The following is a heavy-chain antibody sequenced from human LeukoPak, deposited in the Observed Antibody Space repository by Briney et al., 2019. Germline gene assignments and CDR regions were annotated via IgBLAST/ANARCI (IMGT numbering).Heavy chain of an antibody. Sequence: GGSLRLSCAASGFTFSSYAMSWVRQAPGKGLEGVSTITTSDGNTYYADSVKGRFTVSRDNSKNTLFLQMNSLRAEDTAVYYCAKDGGLWVSAHWGDSWGRGTLVTVSS. D-gene: IGHD7-27*01. CDR1: GFTFSSYA. CDR2: ITTSDGNT. J-gene: IGHJ4*02. CDR3: AKDGGLWVSAHWGDS. V-gene: IGHV3-23*01.